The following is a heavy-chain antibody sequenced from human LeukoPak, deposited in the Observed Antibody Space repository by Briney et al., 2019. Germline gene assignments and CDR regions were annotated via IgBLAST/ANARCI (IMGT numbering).Heavy chain of an antibody. D-gene: IGHD4-17*01. CDR3: ARDKSGGSVTTSFDY. CDR2: IGSDGSST. J-gene: IGHJ4*02. CDR1: GFTFSSYW. V-gene: IGHV3-74*01. Sequence: GGSLRLSCAASGFTFSSYWMHWVRQAPGKGLVWVSRIGSDGSSTSYADSVKGRFTISRDNARNTLDLQMNIQRAEDTAVYYCARDKSGGSVTTSFDYWGQGTLVTVSS.